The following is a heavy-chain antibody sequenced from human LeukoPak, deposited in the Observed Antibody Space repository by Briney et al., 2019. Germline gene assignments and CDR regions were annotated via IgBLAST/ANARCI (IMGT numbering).Heavy chain of an antibody. CDR2: MNPNSGRT. Sequence: ASVKVSCKASGYTLTSYDINWVRQATGQGLEWMGWMNPNSGRTGYAQNFQGRITITRNTSISTAYMELSSLRSEDTAVYYCARGYQLPSNYFYYMDVWGKGATVTVSS. D-gene: IGHD2-2*01. CDR1: GYTLTSYD. CDR3: ARGYQLPSNYFYYMDV. V-gene: IGHV1-8*01. J-gene: IGHJ6*03.